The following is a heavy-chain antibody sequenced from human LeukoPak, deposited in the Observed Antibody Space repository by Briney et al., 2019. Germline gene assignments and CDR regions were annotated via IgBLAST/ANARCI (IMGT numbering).Heavy chain of an antibody. D-gene: IGHD6-13*01. J-gene: IGHJ4*02. Sequence: GSLRLSCAASGFAFSTYWMDWVRQAPGKGLEWVSAISGSGGSTYFADSVKGRFTISRDNSKNTLYLQMNSLRAEDTAVYYCAKRNSSWEDYWGQGTLVTVSS. CDR2: ISGSGGST. V-gene: IGHV3-23*01. CDR3: AKRNSSWEDY. CDR1: GFAFSTYW.